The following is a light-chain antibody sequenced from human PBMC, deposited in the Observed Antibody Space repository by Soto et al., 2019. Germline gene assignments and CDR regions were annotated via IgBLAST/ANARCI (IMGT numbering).Light chain of an antibody. CDR2: AAS. J-gene: IGKJ4*01. V-gene: IGKV1-39*01. CDR3: PQSYNTSLT. CDR1: QNVGTY. Sequence: DIQRTQSPSSLSASVGDRITITCRASQNVGTYLSWYQQRSGKAPKLLIYAASNLQSGVSSRFSGSGSGTDFTLAISSLQPEDFATYFCPQSYNTSLTFGGGTKVEI.